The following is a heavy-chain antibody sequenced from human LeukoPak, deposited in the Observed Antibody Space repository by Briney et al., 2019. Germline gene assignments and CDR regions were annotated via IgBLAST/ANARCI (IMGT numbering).Heavy chain of an antibody. CDR3: ARDLRGYCTGGRCYAGLDY. V-gene: IGHV4-30-4*08. CDR1: GGSLNNYY. Sequence: SETLSLTCTVSGGSLNNYYWTWIRQPPGKGPEWIGYIYYSGSTSYNPSLRSRISISVDTSKNQFSLRLRSVTAADTAVYYCARDLRGYCTGGRCYAGLDYWGQGILVAVSS. CDR2: IYYSGST. D-gene: IGHD2-8*02. J-gene: IGHJ4*02.